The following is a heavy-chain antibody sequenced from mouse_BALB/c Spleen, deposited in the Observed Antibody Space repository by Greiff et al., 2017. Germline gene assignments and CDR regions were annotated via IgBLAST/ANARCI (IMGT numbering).Heavy chain of an antibody. CDR1: GFTFSSYA. V-gene: IGHV5-9-1*01. J-gene: IGHJ2*01. D-gene: IGHD2-14*01. CDR2: ISSGGSYT. Sequence: EVMLVESGGGLVKPGGSLKLSCAASGFTFSSYAMSWVRQTPEKRLEWVATISSGGSYTYYPDSVKVRFTISRDNAKNTLYLQMSSLRSEDTAMYYCERLDRYDVGFDYWGQGTTLTVSS. CDR3: ERLDRYDVGFDY.